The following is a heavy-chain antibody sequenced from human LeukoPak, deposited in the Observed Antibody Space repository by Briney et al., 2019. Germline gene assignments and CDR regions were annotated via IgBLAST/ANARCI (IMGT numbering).Heavy chain of an antibody. Sequence: PGGSLRLSCAASGIIFNSYIMSWVRQAPGKGLEWVSSISSSSSYIYYADSVKGRFTISRDNAKNSLYLQMNSLRAEDTAVYYCAREGQSMVATADYWGQGTLVTVSS. D-gene: IGHD5-12*01. CDR2: ISSSSSYI. CDR3: AREGQSMVATADY. J-gene: IGHJ4*02. V-gene: IGHV3-21*01. CDR1: GIIFNSYI.